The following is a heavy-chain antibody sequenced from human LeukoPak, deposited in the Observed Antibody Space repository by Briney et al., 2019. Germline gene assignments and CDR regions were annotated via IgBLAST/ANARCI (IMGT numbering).Heavy chain of an antibody. CDR3: ARDLTRVVVTAIGDN. CDR1: GFTFSTYA. V-gene: IGHV3-30*04. CDR2: ISYDGSNR. J-gene: IGHJ4*02. D-gene: IGHD2-21*02. Sequence: GRSLRLSCVVSGFTFSTYAMHWVRQAPGKGLEWVAVISYDGSNRYYADSVKGRFTISRDNSKNTLYLQMNSLRAEDTAVYYCARDLTRVVVTAIGDNWGQGTLVTVSS.